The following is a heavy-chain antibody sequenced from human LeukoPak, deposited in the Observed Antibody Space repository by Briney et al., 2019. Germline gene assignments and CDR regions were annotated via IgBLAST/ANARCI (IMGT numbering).Heavy chain of an antibody. CDR2: ISTSGST. CDR1: GGSISSYY. D-gene: IGHD6-6*01. V-gene: IGHV4-4*07. Sequence: SETLSLTCTVSGGSISSYYWNWLRQPAGKGLEWIGRISTSGSTNYNPSLKSRLTMSIDTSKNQFSLKLTSVTAADTAVYYCARTNPVASRLVVFDYWGQGTLVTVSS. J-gene: IGHJ4*02. CDR3: ARTNPVASRLVVFDY.